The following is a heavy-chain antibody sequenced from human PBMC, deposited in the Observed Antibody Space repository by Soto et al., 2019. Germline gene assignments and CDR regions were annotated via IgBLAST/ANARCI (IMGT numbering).Heavy chain of an antibody. CDR2: IYYSGST. D-gene: IGHD1-7*01. J-gene: IGHJ6*02. Sequence: QVQLQESGPGLVKPSETLSLTCTVSGGSISSYYWSWIRQPPGKGLEWIGYIYYSGSTNYNPSLKSRVTISVDTTKNQLSLKLSSVTAADTAVYYCAMYNWTYRYGMDVWGQGTTVTVSS. V-gene: IGHV4-59*01. CDR3: AMYNWTYRYGMDV. CDR1: GGSISSYY.